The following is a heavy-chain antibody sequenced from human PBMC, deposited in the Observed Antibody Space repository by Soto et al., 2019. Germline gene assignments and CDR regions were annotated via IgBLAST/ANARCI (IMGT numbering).Heavy chain of an antibody. CDR3: ATYYDYVWGSYRAPDY. CDR2: ISGSGGST. J-gene: IGHJ4*02. V-gene: IGHV3-23*01. CDR1: GFTFSSYA. Sequence: EVQLLESGGGLVQPGGSLRLSCAASGFTFSSYAMSWVRQAPGKGLEWVSAISGSGGSTYYADSLKGRFTISRDNSKNTLYLQMNSLRAEDTAVYYCATYYDYVWGSYRAPDYWGQGTLVTVSS. D-gene: IGHD3-16*01.